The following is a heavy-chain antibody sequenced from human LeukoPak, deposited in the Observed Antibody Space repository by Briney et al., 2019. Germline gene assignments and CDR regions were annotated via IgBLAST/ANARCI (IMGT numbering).Heavy chain of an antibody. V-gene: IGHV1-69*05. D-gene: IGHD3/OR15-3a*01. CDR1: GGTFSSYA. CDR2: IIPIFGTA. Sequence: SVKVSCKASGGTFSSYAISWVRQAPGQGLEWMGGIIPIFGTANYAQKFQGRVTITTDESTSTAYMELSSLRSEDTAVYYCARDWSRSRGFFGPPANWGQGTLVTVSS. CDR3: ARDWSRSRGFFGPPAN. J-gene: IGHJ4*02.